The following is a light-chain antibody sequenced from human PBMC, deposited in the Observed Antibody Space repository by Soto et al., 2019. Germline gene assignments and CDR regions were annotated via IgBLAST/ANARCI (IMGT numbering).Light chain of an antibody. V-gene: IGKV3-20*01. CDR2: DAV. CDR3: RQRDSTPCT. Sequence: EIVLTQSPGKMSMLSGRGTPLSCSASQSLTGTNLAWCQQRAGQAPRLLIYDAVRRATGIPDRISGSRSGADVSLTIASLQPEEVSTDYCRQRDSTPCTFGQGTKVDIK. CDR1: QSLTGTN. J-gene: IGKJ1*01.